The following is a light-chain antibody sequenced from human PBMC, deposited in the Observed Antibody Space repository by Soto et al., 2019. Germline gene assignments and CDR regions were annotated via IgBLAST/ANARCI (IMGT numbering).Light chain of an antibody. Sequence: EIVMMQSPATLSVSPGERATLSCRASQSVSSNLAWYQQKPGQAPRLLIYGASTRATGIPARLSGSGSGTEFTLTISSLQSEDFAVYYRQQHHTWPPTFGQGTNADIK. CDR3: QQHHTWPPT. CDR2: GAS. J-gene: IGKJ1*01. CDR1: QSVSSN. V-gene: IGKV3-15*01.